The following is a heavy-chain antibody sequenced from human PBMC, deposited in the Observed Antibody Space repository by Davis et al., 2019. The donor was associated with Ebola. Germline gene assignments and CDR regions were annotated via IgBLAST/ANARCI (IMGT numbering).Heavy chain of an antibody. V-gene: IGHV3-11*06. Sequence: GGSLRLSCAASGFTFSDYYMSWIRQAPGKGLEWVSYISSSSSYTNYADSVKGRFTISRDNAKNSLYLQMNSLRAEDTAVYYCARVWYYYDSSGYYGNWFDPWGQGTLVTVSS. CDR1: GFTFSDYY. CDR2: ISSSSSYT. CDR3: ARVWYYYDSSGYYGNWFDP. J-gene: IGHJ5*02. D-gene: IGHD3-22*01.